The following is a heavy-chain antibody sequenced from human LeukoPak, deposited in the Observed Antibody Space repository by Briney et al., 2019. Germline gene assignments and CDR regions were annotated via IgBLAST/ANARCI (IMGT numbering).Heavy chain of an antibody. CDR2: IYYSGST. CDR3: ARAPTGGWLVFDY. Sequence: SETLSLTCTVSGGSVSSGSYYWSWIRQPPGKGLEWIGYIYYSGSTNYNPSLKSRVTISVDTSKNQFSLKLSSVTAADTAVYYCARAPTGGWLVFDYWGQGTLVTVSS. CDR1: GGSVSSGSYY. V-gene: IGHV4-61*01. J-gene: IGHJ4*02. D-gene: IGHD6-19*01.